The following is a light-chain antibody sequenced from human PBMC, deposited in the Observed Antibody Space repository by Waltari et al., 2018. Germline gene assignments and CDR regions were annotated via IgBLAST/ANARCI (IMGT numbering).Light chain of an antibody. J-gene: IGLJ3*02. CDR2: DVT. CDR1: SSDVGGYNY. V-gene: IGLV2-14*01. Sequence: QSALTQPASVSGSPGQSITISCTGTSSDVGGYNYVPWYQQHPGKAPKLMIYDVTKRPSGVSNRFSGSKSANTASLTISGLQAEDEADYYCSSYTTSTWVFGGGTKLTVL. CDR3: SSYTTSTWV.